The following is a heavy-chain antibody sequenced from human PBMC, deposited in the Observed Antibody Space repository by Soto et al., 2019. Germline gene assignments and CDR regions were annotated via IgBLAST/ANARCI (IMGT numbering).Heavy chain of an antibody. J-gene: IGHJ6*02. CDR3: AKGHSSSPSPQYYYYGIDV. Sequence: GGSLRLSCAAPGLTFSSFAMSWVRQAPGKGLEWVSGISGSGGSTYHADSVKGRFIISRDNSKNMLYLQMNSVRAEDTAVYYCAKGHSSSPSPQYYYYGIDVWGPGTTVTVSS. D-gene: IGHD6-13*01. CDR2: ISGSGGST. V-gene: IGHV3-23*01. CDR1: GLTFSSFA.